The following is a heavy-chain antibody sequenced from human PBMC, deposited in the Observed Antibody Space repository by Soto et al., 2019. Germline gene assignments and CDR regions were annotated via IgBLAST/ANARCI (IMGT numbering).Heavy chain of an antibody. J-gene: IGHJ6*02. Sequence: GGSLRLSCAASGFTFSSYAMSWVRQAPGKGLEWVSAISGSGGSTYYADSVKGRFTISRDNSKNTLYLQMNSLRAEDTAVYYCAKEGRYFDWLSYFFYGMDVWGQVTTFPVS. D-gene: IGHD3-9*01. CDR1: GFTFSSYA. CDR2: ISGSGGST. CDR3: AKEGRYFDWLSYFFYGMDV. V-gene: IGHV3-23*01.